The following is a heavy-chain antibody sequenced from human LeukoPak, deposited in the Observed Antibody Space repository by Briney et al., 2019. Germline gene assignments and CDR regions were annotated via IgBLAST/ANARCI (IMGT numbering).Heavy chain of an antibody. CDR1: GFTLRTDD. D-gene: IGHD5-18*01. CDR2: ISSRGSSI. CDR3: GRDPGYGYSGAFDI. V-gene: IGHV3-48*01. Sequence: GGSLRLSCAASGFTLRTDDMNWVRQAPGGGVEWVSYISSRGSSIYYADSVKGRFTISRDDAMNSLYLQMNSLRAEDTAVYYCGRDPGYGYSGAFDIWGQGTMVTVSS. J-gene: IGHJ3*02.